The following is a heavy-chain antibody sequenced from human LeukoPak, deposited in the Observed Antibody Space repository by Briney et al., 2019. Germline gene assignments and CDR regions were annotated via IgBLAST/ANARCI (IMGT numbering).Heavy chain of an antibody. Sequence: SETLSLTCAVFGGSFSGYYWSWIRQPPGKGLEWIGRIYTSGSTNYNPSLKSRVTMSVDTSKNQFSLKLSSVTAADTAVYYCARDRKYSSGWYWFDPWGQGTLVTVSS. CDR1: GGSFSGYY. CDR3: ARDRKYSSGWYWFDP. V-gene: IGHV4-4*07. J-gene: IGHJ5*02. D-gene: IGHD6-19*01. CDR2: IYTSGST.